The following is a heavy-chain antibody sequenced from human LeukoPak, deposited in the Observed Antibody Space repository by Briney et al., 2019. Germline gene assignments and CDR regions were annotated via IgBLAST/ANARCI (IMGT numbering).Heavy chain of an antibody. V-gene: IGHV3-30*04. J-gene: IGHJ6*02. CDR3: ARDRGYSDPYYYYGMDV. CDR1: GFTFSSYA. Sequence: PGGSLRLSCAASGFTFSSYAMHWVRQAPGKGLEWVAVISYDGSNKYHADSVKGRFTISRDNSKNTLYLQMNSLRAEDTAVYYCARDRGYSDPYYYYGMDVWGQGTTVTVSS. D-gene: IGHD3-22*01. CDR2: ISYDGSNK.